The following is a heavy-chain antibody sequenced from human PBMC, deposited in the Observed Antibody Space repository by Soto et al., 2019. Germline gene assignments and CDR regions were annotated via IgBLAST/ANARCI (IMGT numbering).Heavy chain of an antibody. J-gene: IGHJ6*02. V-gene: IGHV1-69*06. CDR2: IIPIFGTA. D-gene: IGHD5-18*01. CDR3: AGTPARWIQKGPNDYYYYGMDV. CDR1: GGPFSSYA. Sequence: SVKVACKTSGGPFSSYAIIWVRQAPGQGLEWMGGIIPIFGTANYAQKFQGRVTITADKSTSTAYMELSSLRSEDTAVYYCAGTPARWIQKGPNDYYYYGMDVWAQGTTVTVSS.